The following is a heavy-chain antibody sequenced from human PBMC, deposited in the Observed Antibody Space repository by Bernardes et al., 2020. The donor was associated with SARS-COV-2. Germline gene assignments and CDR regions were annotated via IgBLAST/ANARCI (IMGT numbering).Heavy chain of an antibody. CDR2: IKEDGSEK. V-gene: IGHV3-7*01. Sequence: GGSLRLSCIASDFMFRSYWMSWVGQAPGKGLEWVANIKEDGSEKYYVDSVRGRFTISRDNAKNSLYLQMNSLRGEDTAVYYCARLGLDLLEGVLDNWGQGILVTVPS. CDR1: DFMFRSYW. D-gene: IGHD1-1*01. J-gene: IGHJ4*02. CDR3: ARLGLDLLEGVLDN.